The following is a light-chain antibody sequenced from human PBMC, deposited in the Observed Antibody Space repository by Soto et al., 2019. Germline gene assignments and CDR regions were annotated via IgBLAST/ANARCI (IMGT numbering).Light chain of an antibody. J-gene: IGLJ1*01. V-gene: IGLV2-14*01. CDR1: GGDVGAYNY. CDR2: DVS. CDR3: RSYTSTSTRV. Sequence: QSALTQPASVSGSPGQSITISCTGTGGDVGAYNYVSWYQQHPGKAPKLMIYDVSNRPSGVSNRFSGSKSGNTASLTISGLQPEDEADYYCRSYTSTSTRVFGTGTKVTVL.